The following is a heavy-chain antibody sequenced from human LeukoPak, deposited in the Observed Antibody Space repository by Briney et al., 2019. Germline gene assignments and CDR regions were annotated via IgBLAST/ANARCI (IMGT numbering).Heavy chain of an antibody. Sequence: GGSLRLSCAASGFTVSSNYMSWVRQAPGKGLEWVSVIYSGGSTYYAGSVKGRFTISRDNSKNTLYLQMNSLRAEDTAVYYCARSKDGYNSDYWGQGTLVTVSS. D-gene: IGHD5-24*01. V-gene: IGHV3-66*01. J-gene: IGHJ4*02. CDR2: IYSGGST. CDR1: GFTVSSNY. CDR3: ARSKDGYNSDY.